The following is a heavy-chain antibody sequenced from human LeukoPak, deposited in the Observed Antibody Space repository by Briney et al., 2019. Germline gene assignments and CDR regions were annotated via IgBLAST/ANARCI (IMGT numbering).Heavy chain of an antibody. Sequence: PGGSLRLSCAASGFTFDDYGMSWVRQAPGKGLEWVSGISWNGGRTGYADSVMGRFTISRDSAKNSLYLQMNSLRAEDTAFYYCARDYCSGGSCYGGHDYWGQGTLVTVSS. V-gene: IGHV3-20*04. CDR2: ISWNGGRT. J-gene: IGHJ4*02. CDR1: GFTFDDYG. CDR3: ARDYCSGGSCYGGHDY. D-gene: IGHD2-15*01.